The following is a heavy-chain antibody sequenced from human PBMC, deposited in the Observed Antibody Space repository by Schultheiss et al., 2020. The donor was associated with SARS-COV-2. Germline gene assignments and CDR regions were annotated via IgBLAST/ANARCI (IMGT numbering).Heavy chain of an antibody. V-gene: IGHV3-23*01. Sequence: GGSLRLSCAASGSTFSSYAMSWVRQAPGKGLEWVSAISGSGGSTYYADSVKGRFTISRDNSKNTLYLQMNSLRAEDTAVYYCAKVEDYEIDGYYYIDVWGKGTTVTVSS. CDR1: GSTFSSYA. J-gene: IGHJ6*03. CDR2: ISGSGGST. CDR3: AKVEDYEIDGYYYIDV. D-gene: IGHD4-17*01.